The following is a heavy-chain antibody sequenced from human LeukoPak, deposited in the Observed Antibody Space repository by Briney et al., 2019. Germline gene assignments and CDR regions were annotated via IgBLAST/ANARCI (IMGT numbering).Heavy chain of an antibody. CDR1: GYSCSIYW. CDR2: IFPGDSDT. V-gene: IGHV5-51*07. CDR3: ARHYEDCTSTTCYQGYLDP. J-gene: IGHJ5*02. Sequence: KRGESLMISCKASGYSCSIYWIAWVHQTPGKGLEWMGTIFPGDSDTRYTPSFQGTVTISVDTSVSATYLQSSRLKASDTAIYYCARHYEDCTSTTCYQGYLDPWGQGTLVTVSS. D-gene: IGHD2-2*01.